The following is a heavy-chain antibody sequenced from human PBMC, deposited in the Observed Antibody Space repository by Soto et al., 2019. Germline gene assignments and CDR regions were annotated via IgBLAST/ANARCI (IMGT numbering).Heavy chain of an antibody. CDR1: GFTFSNAW. Sequence: GGSLRLSCAASGFTFSNAWINWVRQPPGGGLEWVGRIRSQSDGGSGDYAAPVKGRFVVSRDDSKNIVYLQMNSLKSEDTAVYYCTTDSRTVIPEVRFYFWGHGTLVTVSS. J-gene: IGHJ1*01. V-gene: IGHV3-15*07. CDR2: IRSQSDGGSG. CDR3: TTDSRTVIPEVRFYF. D-gene: IGHD2-21*02.